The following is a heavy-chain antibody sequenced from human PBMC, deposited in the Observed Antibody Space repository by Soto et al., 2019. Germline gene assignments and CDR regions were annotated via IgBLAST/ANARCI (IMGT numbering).Heavy chain of an antibody. D-gene: IGHD3-16*01. CDR1: GDSITNNHW. CDR2: IYHTGIA. V-gene: IGHV4-4*02. Sequence: SETLSLTCTVYGDSITNNHWWSWVRQPPGKGPELIGEIYHTGIANYNPSIESRVAFSVDKSKNQFSLSLTSVTAADTAVYYCVSKLGPYYYVLDVGGQGTTVPVSS. CDR3: VSKLGPYYYVLDV. J-gene: IGHJ6*02.